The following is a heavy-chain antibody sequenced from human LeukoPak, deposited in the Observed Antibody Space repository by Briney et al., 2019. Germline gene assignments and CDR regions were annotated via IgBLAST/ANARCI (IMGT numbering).Heavy chain of an antibody. D-gene: IGHD3-9*01. CDR1: GYTFTSYY. V-gene: IGHV1-2*02. CDR3: ARGGRLGGILTGYYTIRNHWGFDP. CDR2: INPNSGGT. Sequence: ASVKVSCKASGYTFTSYYMHWVRQAPGQGLEWMGWINPNSGGTNYAQKFQGRVTMTRDTSISTAYMELSRLRSDDTAVYYCARGGRLGGILTGYYTIRNHWGFDPWGQGTLVTVSS. J-gene: IGHJ5*02.